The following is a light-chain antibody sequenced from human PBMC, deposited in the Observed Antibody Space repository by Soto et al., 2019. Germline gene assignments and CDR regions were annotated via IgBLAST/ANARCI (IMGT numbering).Light chain of an antibody. CDR2: DVS. Sequence: QSVLTQPASVPGSPGQSIAISCTGTSSDVGGYNYVSWYQQHPGKTPNLMIYDVSNRPSGVSNRFSGSKSGNTASLTISGLQAEDEADYYCSSYTSSSTWVFGGGTKVTVL. V-gene: IGLV2-14*01. CDR3: SSYTSSSTWV. J-gene: IGLJ3*02. CDR1: SSDVGGYNY.